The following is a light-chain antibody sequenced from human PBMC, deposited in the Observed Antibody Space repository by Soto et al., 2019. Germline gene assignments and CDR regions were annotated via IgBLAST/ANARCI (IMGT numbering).Light chain of an antibody. CDR2: RTS. Sequence: ETVMTQSPATLSVSPGQRSTLSCRGRQTISSTLAWYQQKPVQAPRLLMFRTSTRATGIPARFSGSGSGTEFNITISSLKSEDSAVYYCQQYNNWLSATFAGGTKVDI. CDR3: QQYNNWLSAT. J-gene: IGKJ4*01. CDR1: QTISST. V-gene: IGKV3-15*01.